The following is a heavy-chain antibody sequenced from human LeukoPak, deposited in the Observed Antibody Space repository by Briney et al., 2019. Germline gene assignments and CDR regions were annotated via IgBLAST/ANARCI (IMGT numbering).Heavy chain of an antibody. J-gene: IGHJ4*02. CDR2: INPNTGGA. Sequence: ASVKVSCKASGYTFTDYYVHWVRQAPGQGLEWVGWINPNTGGASYAQKFQGRVTMTGDTSISTAYMDLRRLRSDDTAVYYCARGEKYYYDSSGYYGYFDYWGQGTLVTVSS. CDR1: GYTFTDYY. V-gene: IGHV1-2*02. D-gene: IGHD3-22*01. CDR3: ARGEKYYYDSSGYYGYFDY.